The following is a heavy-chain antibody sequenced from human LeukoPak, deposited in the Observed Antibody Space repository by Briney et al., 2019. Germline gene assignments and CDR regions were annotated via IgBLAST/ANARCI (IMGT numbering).Heavy chain of an antibody. D-gene: IGHD3-22*01. CDR3: ARAMPYYYDSSGYPLGRGAFDI. Sequence: GGSLILSCAPSGFTFSSYAMSWVRQAPGKGLEWVSSVTSGGSTNYADSVKGRFTISRDNSKNTLYLQMNSLRAEDTAVYYCARAMPYYYDSSGYPLGRGAFDIWGQGTMVTVSS. CDR2: VTSGGST. J-gene: IGHJ3*02. V-gene: IGHV3-23*01. CDR1: GFTFSSYA.